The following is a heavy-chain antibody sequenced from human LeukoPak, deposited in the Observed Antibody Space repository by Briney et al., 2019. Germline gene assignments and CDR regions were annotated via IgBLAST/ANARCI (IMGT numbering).Heavy chain of an antibody. V-gene: IGHV3-23*01. CDR3: ARQPHPDYYDSSGSDY. D-gene: IGHD3-22*01. CDR2: LSGSGSST. CDR1: GFTFSSSA. Sequence: GGSLRLSCAASGFTFSSSAMSWVRQAPGKGLEWVSALSGSGSSTHYADFVEGRFTISRDNAKNSLYLQMNSLRAEDTALYYCARQPHPDYYDSSGSDYWGQGTLVTVSS. J-gene: IGHJ4*02.